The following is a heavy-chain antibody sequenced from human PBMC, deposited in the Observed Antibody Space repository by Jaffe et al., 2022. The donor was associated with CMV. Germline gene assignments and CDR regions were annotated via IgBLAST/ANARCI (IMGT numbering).Heavy chain of an antibody. J-gene: IGHJ4*02. Sequence: QVQLVESGGGVVQPGRSLRLSCAASGFTFSSYGMHWVRQAPGKGLEWVAVISYDGSNKYYADSVKGRFTISRDNSKNTLYLQMNSLRAEDTAVYYCAKDGEWLRFLDYWGQGTLVTVSS. CDR3: AKDGEWLRFLDY. D-gene: IGHD5-12*01. CDR1: GFTFSSYG. CDR2: ISYDGSNK. V-gene: IGHV3-30*18.